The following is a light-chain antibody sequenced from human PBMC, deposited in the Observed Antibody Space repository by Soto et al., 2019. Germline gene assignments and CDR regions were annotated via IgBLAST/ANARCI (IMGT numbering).Light chain of an antibody. Sequence: EIVVTQSPCGLSWSPVDRASLSCRASQSVSRNYVAWYQFKPGQAPRLLIYDTSTRATGIQDRFSGSGSGADFTLTISRLEPEDFAVYFCQQYGSSPLTFGGGTKVDIK. J-gene: IGKJ4*01. CDR3: QQYGSSPLT. CDR1: QSVSRNY. CDR2: DTS. V-gene: IGKV3-20*01.